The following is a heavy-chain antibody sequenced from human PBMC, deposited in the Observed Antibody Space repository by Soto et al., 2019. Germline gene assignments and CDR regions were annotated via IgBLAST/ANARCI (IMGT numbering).Heavy chain of an antibody. Sequence: EVQLLESGGGLVQPGGSLRLSCAASGFTFSTYAMSWVRQAPGKGLEWVSAISGSGGSTYYTDSVKGRFTISRDNSKNTLYLQMNSLRAEDTAVSYCAVRKTGSFFDYWGQGTLVTVSS. CDR3: AVRKTGSFFDY. D-gene: IGHD1-26*01. CDR2: ISGSGGST. CDR1: GFTFSTYA. V-gene: IGHV3-23*01. J-gene: IGHJ4*02.